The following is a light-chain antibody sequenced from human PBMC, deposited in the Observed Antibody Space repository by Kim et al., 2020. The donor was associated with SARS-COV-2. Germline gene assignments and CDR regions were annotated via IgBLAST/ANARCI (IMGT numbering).Light chain of an antibody. Sequence: PGQSITTSCTGTGGAVGGYNYVSWYQQHPGKAPKLMIYDVSKRPSGVSNRFSGSKSGNTASLTISGLQAEDEADYYCSSYTSSSDVFGTGTKVTVL. V-gene: IGLV2-14*04. J-gene: IGLJ1*01. CDR1: GGAVGGYNY. CDR3: SSYTSSSDV. CDR2: DVS.